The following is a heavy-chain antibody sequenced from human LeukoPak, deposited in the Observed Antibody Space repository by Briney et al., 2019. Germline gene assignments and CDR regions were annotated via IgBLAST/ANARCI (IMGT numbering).Heavy chain of an antibody. CDR2: INPNSGGT. Sequence: ASVKVSCKASGYTFIGYYMHWVRQAPGQGLEWMGWINPNSGGTNYAQKFQGRVTMTRDTSISTAYMELSRLRSDDTAAYYCASGRLYGSGSYHSFDYWGQGTLVTVSS. CDR3: ASGRLYGSGSYHSFDY. CDR1: GYTFIGYY. D-gene: IGHD3-10*01. J-gene: IGHJ4*02. V-gene: IGHV1-2*02.